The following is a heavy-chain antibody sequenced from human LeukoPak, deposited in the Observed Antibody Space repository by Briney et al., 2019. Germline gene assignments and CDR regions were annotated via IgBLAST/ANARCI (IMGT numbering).Heavy chain of an antibody. CDR3: ARVGRVLDSYYYYMDV. V-gene: IGHV4-59*08. CDR2: IYYSGST. J-gene: IGHJ6*03. Sequence: SETLSLTCTVSGGSISSYYWSWIRQPPGKALEWLGYIYYSGSTNYNPSLKSRVTISVDTSKNQFSLKLSSVTAADTAVYYCARVGRVLDSYYYYMDVWGKGTTVTVSS. D-gene: IGHD3-3*01. CDR1: GGSISSYY.